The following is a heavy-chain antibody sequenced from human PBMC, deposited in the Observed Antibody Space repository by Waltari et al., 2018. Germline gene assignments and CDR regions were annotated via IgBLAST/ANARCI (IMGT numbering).Heavy chain of an antibody. D-gene: IGHD3-3*01. J-gene: IGHJ3*02. CDR3: ARLAYFDIWSEADVFDI. CDR1: GFTLGEYA. Sequence: EVQLVESGGGLVQPGRSLRLSCTASGFTLGEYAMGWGRQGPGTGLQWVGFVRSKTYGGTAVYATSVKGRITISRDDSKNIAYLQMDSLKIDDTAVYYCARLAYFDIWSEADVFDIWGQGTMVTVSS. CDR2: VRSKTYGGTA. V-gene: IGHV3-49*04.